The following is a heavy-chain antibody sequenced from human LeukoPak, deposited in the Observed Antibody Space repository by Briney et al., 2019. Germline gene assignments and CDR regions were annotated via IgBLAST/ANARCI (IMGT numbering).Heavy chain of an antibody. V-gene: IGHV1-18*04. J-gene: IGHJ4*02. CDR3: ARVLLWFGETGGVDY. CDR2: ISLYNGNT. CDR1: GYTFTGYY. D-gene: IGHD3-10*01. Sequence: ASVKVSCKASGYTFTGYYMHWVRQAPGQGLEWMGWISLYNGNTNYAQKLQGRVTMTTDTSTSTAYMELRSPRSDDTAVYYCARVLLWFGETGGVDYWGQGTLVTVSS.